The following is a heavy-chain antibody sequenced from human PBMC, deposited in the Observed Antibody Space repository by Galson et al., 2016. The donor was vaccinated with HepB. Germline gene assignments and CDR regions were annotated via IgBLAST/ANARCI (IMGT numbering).Heavy chain of an antibody. CDR1: SGSFSGYF. CDR2: IHHSGTP. D-gene: IGHD6-19*01. CDR3: ARGVHTAVPGDNWFDP. V-gene: IGHV4-34*01. Sequence: SETLSLTCAVNSGSFSGYFWSWIRQPPGKGLEWIGEIHHSGTPKYNPSLESRVTISLDTSKNQFSLKLSSVTAADTAVYYCARGVHTAVPGDNWFDPWGQGTLVTVSS. J-gene: IGHJ5*02.